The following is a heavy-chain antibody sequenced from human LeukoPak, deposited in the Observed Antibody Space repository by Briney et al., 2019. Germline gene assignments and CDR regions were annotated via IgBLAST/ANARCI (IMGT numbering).Heavy chain of an antibody. D-gene: IGHD3-3*01. CDR3: VNLPESRVRFLEWPIY. CDR1: GGTFNNYA. J-gene: IGHJ4*02. CDR2: IIPIFATS. V-gene: IGHV1-69*13. Sequence: SVKVSCKVSGGTFNNYAISWVRQAPGQGLEWMGGIIPIFATSNYAQKFQGRVSITADESTSTAYMELSSLRSEDTAVYYCVNLPESRVRFLEWPIYWGQGTLVTVSS.